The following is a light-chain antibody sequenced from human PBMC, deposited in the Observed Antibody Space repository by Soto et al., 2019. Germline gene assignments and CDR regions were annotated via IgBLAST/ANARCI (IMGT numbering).Light chain of an antibody. CDR1: SSNIGAGYD. Sequence: QSVLTQPPSVSGAPGQRVTISCIGSSSNIGAGYDVHWYQQLPGTAPKLLIYGHSNRTSGVHDRFYGSKSGASASLAITGLQADDEADYYCQTFDSCMSGDVFGTWTKPTAL. CDR2: GHS. J-gene: IGLJ1*01. CDR3: QTFDSCMSGDV. V-gene: IGLV1-40*01.